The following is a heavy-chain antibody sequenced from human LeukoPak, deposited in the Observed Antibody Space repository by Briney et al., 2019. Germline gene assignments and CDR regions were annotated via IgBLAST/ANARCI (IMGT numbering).Heavy chain of an antibody. Sequence: SVKVSCKASGFTFTSSAVQWVRQARGQRLEWIGWIVVGSGDTDYAQKFQERVTFTRDMSTSTAYMELSSLRSEDTAVYYCAAVGGYSSSWYPFDYWGQGTLVTVSS. V-gene: IGHV1-58*01. CDR1: GFTFTSSA. CDR3: AAVGGYSSSWYPFDY. J-gene: IGHJ4*02. D-gene: IGHD6-13*01. CDR2: IVVGSGDT.